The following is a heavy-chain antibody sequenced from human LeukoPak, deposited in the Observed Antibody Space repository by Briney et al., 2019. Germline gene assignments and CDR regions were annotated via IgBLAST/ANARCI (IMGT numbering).Heavy chain of an antibody. CDR1: GFTFSSYA. D-gene: IGHD6-6*01. J-gene: IGHJ4*02. CDR2: ITGNGGDT. Sequence: GGSLRLSCAASGFTFSSYAMSWVRQTPGKGLEWVSAITGNGGDTYSADSVKGRLTISRGNSKNTLYLQMDSLRAEDAAVYYCAKGSSSSRPYYFDYWGQGTLVTVSS. CDR3: AKGSSSSRPYYFDY. V-gene: IGHV3-23*01.